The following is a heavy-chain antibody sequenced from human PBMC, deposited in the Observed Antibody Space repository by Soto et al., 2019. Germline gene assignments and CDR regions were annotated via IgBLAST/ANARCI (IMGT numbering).Heavy chain of an antibody. J-gene: IGHJ6*02. V-gene: IGHV1-46*03. CDR1: GYTFTSYY. CDR3: ARDKSQPTPAYYYYYGMDV. CDR2: INPSGGST. D-gene: IGHD1-1*01. Sequence: GASVKVSCKASGYTFTSYYMHWVRQAPGQGLEWMGIINPSGGSTSYAQKFQGRVTMTRDTSTSTVYMELSSLRSEDTAVYYCARDKSQPTPAYYYYYGMDVWGQGTTVTVSS.